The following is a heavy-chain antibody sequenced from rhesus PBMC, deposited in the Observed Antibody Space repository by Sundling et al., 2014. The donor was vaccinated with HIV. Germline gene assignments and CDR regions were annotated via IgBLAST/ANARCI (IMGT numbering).Heavy chain of an antibody. V-gene: IGHV4-169*02. CDR3: ARDDGSSYDY. J-gene: IGHJ4*01. Sequence: QLQLQESGPGLVKPSETLSVTCAVSGDSISNSYWSWIRQAPGKGLEWIGYIYGSTSTTDYNPSLKSRVSLSLDTSKNQLSLTLSSVTAADTAVYYCARDDGSSYDYWGQGVLVTVSS. CDR1: GDSISNSY. CDR2: IYGSTSTT. D-gene: IGHD4-29*01.